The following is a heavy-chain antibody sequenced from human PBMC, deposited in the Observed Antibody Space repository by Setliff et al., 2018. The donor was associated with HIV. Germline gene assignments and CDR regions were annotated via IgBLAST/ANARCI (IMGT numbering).Heavy chain of an antibody. CDR1: GGSISSYC. V-gene: IGHV4-4*09. CDR2: IFSSGST. Sequence: SETLCLTCTVSGGSISSYCWNWIRQSPGRGLEWIGFIFSSGSTKYNPSLQSRVTMSIDTSKNQFSLKLTSVTAADTAVYYCARRIDNSGTFPDKNWFDAWGQGSLVTVSS. D-gene: IGHD3-10*01. CDR3: ARRIDNSGTFPDKNWFDA. J-gene: IGHJ5*02.